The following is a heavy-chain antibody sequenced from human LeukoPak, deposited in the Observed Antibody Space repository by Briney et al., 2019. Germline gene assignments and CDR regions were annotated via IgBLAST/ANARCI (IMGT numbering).Heavy chain of an antibody. Sequence: PSETLSLTCTVSGGSISSSSYYWGWIRQPPGKGLEWIGSIYHSGSTNYNPSLKSRVTISVDKSKSQFSLKLSSVTAADTAVYYCARKGYTIGSFDYWGQGTLVTVSS. D-gene: IGHD5-18*01. CDR2: IYHSGST. CDR1: GGSISSSSYY. CDR3: ARKGYTIGSFDY. V-gene: IGHV4-39*07. J-gene: IGHJ4*02.